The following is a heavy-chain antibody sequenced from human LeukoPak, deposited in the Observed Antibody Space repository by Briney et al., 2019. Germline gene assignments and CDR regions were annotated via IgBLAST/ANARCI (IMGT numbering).Heavy chain of an antibody. Sequence: GGSLRLSCAASGFDVSRNYMNWVRQAPGKGLEWVSAIYSGGNTYYADSVKGRFTISRDNAKNSLYLQMNSLRAEDTAVYYCARDKFGGTDYWGQGTLVTVSS. V-gene: IGHV3-53*01. J-gene: IGHJ4*02. CDR3: ARDKFGGTDY. CDR2: IYSGGNT. D-gene: IGHD3-16*01. CDR1: GFDVSRNY.